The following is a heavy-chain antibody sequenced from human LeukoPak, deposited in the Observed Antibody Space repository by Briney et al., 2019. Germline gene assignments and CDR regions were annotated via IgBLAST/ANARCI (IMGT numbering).Heavy chain of an antibody. CDR2: ISWDGGST. CDR3: AKDKLNRDFWSGDYTEYYFDY. J-gene: IGHJ4*02. CDR1: GFTFDDYA. V-gene: IGHV3-43D*03. D-gene: IGHD3-3*01. Sequence: GGSLRLSCAASGFTFDDYAMHWVRQAPGKGLEWVSLISWDGGSTYYADSVKGRFTISRDNSKNSLYLQMNSLRAEDTALYYCAKDKLNRDFWSGDYTEYYFDYWRQGTLVTVSS.